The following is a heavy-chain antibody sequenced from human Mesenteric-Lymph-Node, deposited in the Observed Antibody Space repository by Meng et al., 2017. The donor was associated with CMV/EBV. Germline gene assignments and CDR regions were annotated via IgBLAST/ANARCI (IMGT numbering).Heavy chain of an antibody. J-gene: IGHJ2*01. CDR2: ISSSGSTI. CDR3: ARDGPLVGATNEIGGYFDL. D-gene: IGHD1-26*01. V-gene: IGHV3-48*03. Sequence: GGSLRLSCAASGFTFSSYDMHWLRQAPGKGLEWVSYISSSGSTIYYADSVKGRFTISRDNSKNTLYLQMNSLRAEDTAVYYCARDGPLVGATNEIGGYFDLWGRGTLVTVSS. CDR1: GFTFSSYD.